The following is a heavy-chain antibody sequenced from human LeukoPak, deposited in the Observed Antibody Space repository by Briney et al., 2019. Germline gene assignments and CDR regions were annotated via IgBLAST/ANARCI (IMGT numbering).Heavy chain of an antibody. D-gene: IGHD6-13*01. Sequence: SETLSLTCAVYGGSFSGYYWSWIRQPPGKGLEWIGEINHSGSTNYNPSLKSRVTISVDTSKNQFSLKLSSVTAADTAVYYCARAPFLRIAPYYFDYWGQGTLVTVSS. V-gene: IGHV4-34*01. J-gene: IGHJ4*02. CDR3: ARAPFLRIAPYYFDY. CDR1: GGSFSGYY. CDR2: INHSGST.